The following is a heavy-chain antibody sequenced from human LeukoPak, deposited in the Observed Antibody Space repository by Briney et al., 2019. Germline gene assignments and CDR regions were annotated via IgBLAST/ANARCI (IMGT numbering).Heavy chain of an antibody. Sequence: EASVKVSCKASGYTFTGYYMHWVRQAPGQGLEWMGWINPNSGGTNYAQKFQGRVTMTRDTSISTAYMELSRLRSDDTAVYYCARDSGIDYYGSGSYPLGYWGQGTLVTVSS. J-gene: IGHJ4*02. CDR3: ARDSGIDYYGSGSYPLGY. CDR2: INPNSGGT. D-gene: IGHD3-10*01. V-gene: IGHV1-2*02. CDR1: GYTFTGYY.